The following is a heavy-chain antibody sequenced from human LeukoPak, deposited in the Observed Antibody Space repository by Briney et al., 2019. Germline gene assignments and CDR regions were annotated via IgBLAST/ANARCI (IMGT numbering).Heavy chain of an antibody. Sequence: GESLKISFKGSGXTFTSYWIGWVRQMPGRGLEWMGIVYPGDSDTRYSPSFQGQVTISADKSISTAYLQWSSLKASDTAMYYCARHGLDTAMVTGSDYWGQGTLVTVSS. CDR3: ARHGLDTAMVTGSDY. CDR1: GXTFTSYW. J-gene: IGHJ4*02. V-gene: IGHV5-51*01. D-gene: IGHD5-18*01. CDR2: VYPGDSDT.